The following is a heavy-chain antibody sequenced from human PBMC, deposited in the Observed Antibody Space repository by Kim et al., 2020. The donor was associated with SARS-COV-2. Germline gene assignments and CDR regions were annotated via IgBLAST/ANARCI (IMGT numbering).Heavy chain of an antibody. CDR3: AKTGYSYGDINWFDP. J-gene: IGHJ5*02. CDR1: GFTFSSYA. V-gene: IGHV3-23*01. Sequence: GGSLRLSCAASGFTFSSYAMSWVRQAPGKGLEWVSAISGSGGSTYYADSVKGRFTISRDNSKNTLYLQMNSLRAEDTAVYYCAKTGYSYGDINWFDPWGQGTLVTVSS. D-gene: IGHD5-18*01. CDR2: ISGSGGST.